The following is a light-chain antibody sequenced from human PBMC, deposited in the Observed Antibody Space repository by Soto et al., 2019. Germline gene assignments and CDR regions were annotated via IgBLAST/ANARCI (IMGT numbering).Light chain of an antibody. V-gene: IGKV3D-15*01. Sequence: IVSTQTPAPLSVSPGTRATLSSRASQSVSSNLAWYQQKPGQAPRLLIYGASSRATGIPDRFSGSGSGTDFTLTISSLEPEDSAVYYCQQRHMWPITVGQGTRLEIK. CDR2: GAS. CDR1: QSVSSN. CDR3: QQRHMWPIT. J-gene: IGKJ5*01.